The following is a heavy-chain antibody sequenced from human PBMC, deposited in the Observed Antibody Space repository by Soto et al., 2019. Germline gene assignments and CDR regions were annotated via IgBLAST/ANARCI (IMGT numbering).Heavy chain of an antibody. CDR3: AKESALGELSLVVGYD. Sequence: PGGSLRLSCAASGFTFSSYWMSWVRQAPGKGLEWVANIKQDGSEKYYVDSAKGRFTISRDNAKNSLYLQMNSLRAEDTAVYYCAKESALGELSLVVGYDWGQGTLVTVAS. CDR1: GFTFSSYW. D-gene: IGHD3-16*02. J-gene: IGHJ4*02. CDR2: IKQDGSEK. V-gene: IGHV3-7*05.